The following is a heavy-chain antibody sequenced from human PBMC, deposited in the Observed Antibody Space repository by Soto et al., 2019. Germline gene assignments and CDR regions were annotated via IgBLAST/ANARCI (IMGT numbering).Heavy chain of an antibody. CDR3: ARLRGSAITGTTNAMDV. J-gene: IGHJ6*02. Sequence: SETLSLTCAVYGGSFSGYYWSWIRQPPGKGLEWIGEINHSGSTNYNPSLKSRVTISVDTSKNQFSLKLSSVTAADTAVYYCARLRGSAITGTTNAMDVWGQGTTVTVSS. CDR1: GGSFSGYY. D-gene: IGHD1-7*01. CDR2: INHSGST. V-gene: IGHV4-34*01.